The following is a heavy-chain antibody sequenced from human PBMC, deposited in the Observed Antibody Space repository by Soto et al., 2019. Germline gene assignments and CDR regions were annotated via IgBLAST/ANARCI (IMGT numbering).Heavy chain of an antibody. CDR3: ARGALRYGYNLHDY. CDR1: GFTFSSYW. J-gene: IGHJ4*01. V-gene: IGHV3-74*01. Sequence: QPGGSLRLSCAASGFTFSSYWMHWVRQAPGKGLVWISRINSDGSSTSYADSVKGRFTISRDNAKNTLYLQMNSLRAEDTAVYYCARGALRYGYNLHDYWGHGTLVTVSS. D-gene: IGHD5-12*01. CDR2: INSDGSST.